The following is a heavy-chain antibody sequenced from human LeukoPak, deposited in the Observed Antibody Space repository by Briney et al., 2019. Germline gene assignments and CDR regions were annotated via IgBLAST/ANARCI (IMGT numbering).Heavy chain of an antibody. V-gene: IGHV3-23*01. Sequence: GGSLRLSCAASGFTFGNYAMRWVRQAPGKGLEWVAAISGISGSTTIYAGSVKGRFTVSRDNSKSTLYLQMNSLRAEATAVYYCAKNYGSDRGVPYGMDVWGQGTTVTVAS. D-gene: IGHD3-10*01. CDR2: ISGISGSTT. J-gene: IGHJ6*02. CDR1: GFTFGNYA. CDR3: AKNYGSDRGVPYGMDV.